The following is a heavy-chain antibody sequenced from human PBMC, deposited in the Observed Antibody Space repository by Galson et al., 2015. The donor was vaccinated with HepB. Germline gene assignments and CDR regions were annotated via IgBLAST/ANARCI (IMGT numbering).Heavy chain of an antibody. V-gene: IGHV3-33*01. CDR1: GFTFSSYG. J-gene: IGHJ6*02. CDR3: ARDIASKIIAVAGGDYYGMDV. CDR2: IWYDGSNK. D-gene: IGHD6-19*01. Sequence: SLRLSCAASGFTFSSYGMHWVRQAPGKGLEWVAVIWYDGSNKYYADSVKGRFTISRDNSKNTLYLQMNSLRAEDTAVYYCARDIASKIIAVAGGDYYGMDVWGQGTTVTVSS.